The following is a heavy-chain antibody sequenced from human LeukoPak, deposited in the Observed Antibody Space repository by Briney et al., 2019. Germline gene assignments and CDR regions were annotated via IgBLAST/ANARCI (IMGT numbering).Heavy chain of an antibody. CDR1: GFTFRSYG. D-gene: IGHD3-22*01. CDR2: MNYDGSYI. CDR3: ARDDDSSGNLLDY. Sequence: GRSLRLSCAASGFTFRSYGMHWVRQAPGKGLEWVAVMNYDGSYIKYADSVKGRFTISRDNSKNTLYLQMTSLRAEGTAVYHCARDDDSSGNLLDYWGQGTLVTVSP. V-gene: IGHV3-33*01. J-gene: IGHJ4*02.